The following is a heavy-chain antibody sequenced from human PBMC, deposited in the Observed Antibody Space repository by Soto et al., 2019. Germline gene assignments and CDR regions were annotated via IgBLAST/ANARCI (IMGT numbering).Heavy chain of an antibody. CDR1: GGTFSSYA. CDR2: IIPIFGTA. D-gene: IGHD3-22*01. V-gene: IGHV1-69*13. CDR3: ARRLDAADDYYDSSGYSWFDP. Sequence: SVKVSCKASGGTFSSYAISWVRQAPGQGLEWMGGIIPIFGTANYAQKFQGRVTITADESTSTAYMELSSLRSEDTAVYYCARRLDAADDYYDSSGYSWFDPWGQGTLVTVSS. J-gene: IGHJ5*02.